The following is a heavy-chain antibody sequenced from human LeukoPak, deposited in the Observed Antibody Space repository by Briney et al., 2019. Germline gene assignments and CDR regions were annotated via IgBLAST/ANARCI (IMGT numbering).Heavy chain of an antibody. J-gene: IGHJ6*03. CDR3: ASRAWGGDSGGYYWGRNYYYYYMDV. V-gene: IGHV1-2*02. CDR2: INPNSGGT. Sequence: ASVKVSCKASGYTFTSYDINWVRQATGQGLEWMGWINPNSGGTNYAQKFQGRVTMTRDTSISTAYMELSRLRSDDTAVYYCASRAWGGDSGGYYWGRNYYYYYMDVWGKGTTVTVSS. D-gene: IGHD3-22*01. CDR1: GYTFTSYD.